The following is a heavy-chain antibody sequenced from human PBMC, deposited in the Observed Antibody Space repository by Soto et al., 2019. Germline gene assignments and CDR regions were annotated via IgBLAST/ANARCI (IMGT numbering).Heavy chain of an antibody. J-gene: IGHJ4*02. D-gene: IGHD2-15*01. CDR3: VRDETVLGFDY. Sequence: SETLSLTCTVSGGSITNYYWAWIRQPARKGLEWIGRIYTSGSTNYNPSLKSRVTMSEDTSKNQFSLKLNSVTAADTAVYYCVRDETVLGFDYWGQGTLVTVSS. V-gene: IGHV4-4*07. CDR2: IYTSGST. CDR1: GGSITNYY.